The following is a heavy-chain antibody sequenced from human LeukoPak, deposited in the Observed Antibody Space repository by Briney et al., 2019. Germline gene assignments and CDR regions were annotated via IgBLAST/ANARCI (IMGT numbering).Heavy chain of an antibody. CDR2: ISGSGGST. CDR3: AKGVSRGYSGFDAFDI. Sequence: GGSLRLSCAASGCTFSSYAMSWVRQAPGKGLEWVSAISGSGGSTYYADSVKGRFTISRDNSKNTLYLQMNSLRAEDTAVYYCAKGVSRGYSGFDAFDIWGQGTMVTVSS. CDR1: GCTFSSYA. J-gene: IGHJ3*02. D-gene: IGHD5-12*01. V-gene: IGHV3-23*01.